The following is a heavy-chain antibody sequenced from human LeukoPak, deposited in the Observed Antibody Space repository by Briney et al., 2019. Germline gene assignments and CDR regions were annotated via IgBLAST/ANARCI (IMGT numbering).Heavy chain of an antibody. D-gene: IGHD5-12*01. CDR1: GVSISSSNW. CDR3: ASSWISNRPFDY. V-gene: IGHV4-4*02. J-gene: IGHJ4*02. CDR2: IYHSGST. Sequence: SGTLSLTCAVSGVSISSSNWWSWVRQPPGKGLEWIGEIYHSGSTNYNPSLKSRVTISVDKSKNQFSLKLSSATAADTAVYYCASSWISNRPFDYWGQGTLVTVSS.